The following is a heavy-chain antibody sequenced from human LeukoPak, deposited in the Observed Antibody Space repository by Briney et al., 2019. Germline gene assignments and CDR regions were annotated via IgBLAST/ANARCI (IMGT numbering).Heavy chain of an antibody. Sequence: PGGSLRLSCAASGFTFGDYTMHWVRQAPGKGLEWVSLISWDGGSTYYADSVKGRFTISRDNNKNSLYLQMSSLRTEDTALYYCAKARYCSSTSCPDNWFDPWGQGTLVTVSS. V-gene: IGHV3-43*01. CDR3: AKARYCSSTSCPDNWFDP. CDR1: GFTFGDYT. J-gene: IGHJ5*02. D-gene: IGHD2-2*01. CDR2: ISWDGGST.